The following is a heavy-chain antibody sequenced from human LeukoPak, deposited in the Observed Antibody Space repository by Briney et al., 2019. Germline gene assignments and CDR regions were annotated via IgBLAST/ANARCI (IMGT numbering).Heavy chain of an antibody. J-gene: IGHJ4*02. CDR1: GGSISSSNYY. D-gene: IGHD3-10*01. Sequence: PSETLSLTCSVSGGSISSSNYYWGWIRQPPGKGLEWIGSISYSGNTYYNPSLKSRVIISADTSKNHLSLRLSSVTAADTAVYYCARGASIWFGELLSPAAFDYWGQGTLVTVSS. CDR2: ISYSGNT. CDR3: ARGASIWFGELLSPAAFDY. V-gene: IGHV4-39*02.